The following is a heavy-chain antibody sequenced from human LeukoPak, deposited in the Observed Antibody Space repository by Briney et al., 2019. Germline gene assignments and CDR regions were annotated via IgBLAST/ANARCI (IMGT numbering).Heavy chain of an antibody. V-gene: IGHV3-74*01. CDR3: AKGSNFAFDN. Sequence: GGSLRLSCAASGFSFSNFWMHWVRQAPGMGLVWVSQINPDGTAALYADSVKGRFTISRDNAKSTLYLRMNTLRADDTAVYYCAKGSNFAFDNWGQGILVTVSS. CDR2: INPDGTAA. CDR1: GFSFSNFW. D-gene: IGHD1-1*01. J-gene: IGHJ4*02.